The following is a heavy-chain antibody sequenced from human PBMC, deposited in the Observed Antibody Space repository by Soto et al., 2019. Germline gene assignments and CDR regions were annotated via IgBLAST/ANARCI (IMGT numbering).Heavy chain of an antibody. CDR1: GFTFSSYS. CDR3: ARTNGRRSRYWYFDL. V-gene: IGHV3-48*02. J-gene: IGHJ2*01. CDR2: ISSSSSTI. Sequence: GESLKISCAASGFTFSSYSMNWVRQAPGKGLEWVSYISSSSSTIYYADSVKGRFTISRDNAKNSLYLQMNSLRDEDTAVYYCARTNGRRSRYWYFDLWGRGTLVTVSS. D-gene: IGHD1-1*01.